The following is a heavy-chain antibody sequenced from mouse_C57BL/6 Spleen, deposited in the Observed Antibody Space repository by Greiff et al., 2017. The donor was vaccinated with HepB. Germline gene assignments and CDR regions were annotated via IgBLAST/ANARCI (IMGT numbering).Heavy chain of an antibody. D-gene: IGHD2-5*01. CDR3: ARGDYSNYRGYFDV. CDR2: IYTGDGDT. J-gene: IGHJ1*03. Sequence: QVQLQQSGPELVKPGASVKISCKASGYAFSSSWMNWVKQRPGKGLEWIGRIYTGDGDTNYNGKFKGKATLTADKSSSTAYMQLSSLTSEDSAVYFCARGDYSNYRGYFDVWGTGTTVTVSS. V-gene: IGHV1-82*01. CDR1: GYAFSSSW.